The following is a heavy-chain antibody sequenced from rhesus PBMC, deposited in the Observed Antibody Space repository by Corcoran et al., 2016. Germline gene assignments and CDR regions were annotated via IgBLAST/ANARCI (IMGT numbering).Heavy chain of an antibody. V-gene: IGHV4-165*01. Sequence: QVQLQESGPGLVKPSETLSLTCAVSGGSFSGYSWGCIRQPPGKGWEWIGYISGSNRRTHYNPSLKSRVTIATDTSKNQFSLKLSSVTAADTAVYYCARSLWSNWYFDIWGPGTPITISS. CDR1: GGSFSGYS. CDR3: ARSLWSNWYFDI. CDR2: ISGSNRRT. J-gene: IGHJ2*01. D-gene: IGHD4-17*01.